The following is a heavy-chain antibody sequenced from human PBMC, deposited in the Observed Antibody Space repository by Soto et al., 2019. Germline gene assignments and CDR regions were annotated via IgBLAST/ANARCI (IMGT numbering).Heavy chain of an antibody. D-gene: IGHD6-6*01. CDR2: IIPIFGTA. CDR3: TRTVGIAASFDY. V-gene: IGHV1-69*13. J-gene: IGHJ4*02. Sequence: GASVKVSCKASGGTFRSYAISWVRQAPGQGLEWMGGIIPIFGTANYAQKFQGRVTISADESTSTAYMELSSLRFEDTAVYYCTRTVGIAASFDYWGQGTLVTVSS. CDR1: GGTFRSYA.